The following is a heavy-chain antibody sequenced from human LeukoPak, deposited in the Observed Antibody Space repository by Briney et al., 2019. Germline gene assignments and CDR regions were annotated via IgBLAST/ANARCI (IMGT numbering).Heavy chain of an antibody. CDR2: INPSGGST. CDR3: ARDIIPRKANEDQEDYYYYGMDV. J-gene: IGHJ6*02. Sequence: ASVKVSCKASGYTFTSYYMHWVRQAPGQGLEWMGIINPSGGSTSYAQKFQGRVTMTRDTSTSTVYMELSSLRSEDTAVYYCARDIIPRKANEDQEDYYYYGMDVWGQGTTVTVSS. CDR1: GYTFTSYY. V-gene: IGHV1-46*01. D-gene: IGHD1-14*01.